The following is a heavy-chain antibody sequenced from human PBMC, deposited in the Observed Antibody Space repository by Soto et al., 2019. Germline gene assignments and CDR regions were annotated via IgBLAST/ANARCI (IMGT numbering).Heavy chain of an antibody. CDR2: IYYSGST. J-gene: IGHJ4*02. Sequence: VSGGSISSSSYYWGWIRQPPGKGLEWIGSIYYSGSTNYNPSLKSRVTTSVDTSKNQFSLKLSSVTAADTAVYYCARSKYNWNDLPLDYWGQGTLVTVSS. D-gene: IGHD1-20*01. V-gene: IGHV4-39*07. CDR1: GGSISSSSYY. CDR3: ARSKYNWNDLPLDY.